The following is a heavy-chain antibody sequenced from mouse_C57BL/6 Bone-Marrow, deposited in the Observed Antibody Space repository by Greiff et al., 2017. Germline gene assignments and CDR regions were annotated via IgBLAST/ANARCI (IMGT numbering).Heavy chain of an antibody. Sequence: QVQLKESGPGLVAPSQRLSIPCTVSGFSFTSYGVHWVRQPPGKGLEWLVGIWSDGSTTYNSALKSRLSISKDNSPSQVFLKMNSNQTAATAMYYCATGNDRYVDVWGTGTTVTVSA. CDR2: IWSDGST. J-gene: IGHJ1*03. CDR1: GFSFTSYG. CDR3: ATGNDRYVDV. V-gene: IGHV2-6*03. D-gene: IGHD2-2*01.